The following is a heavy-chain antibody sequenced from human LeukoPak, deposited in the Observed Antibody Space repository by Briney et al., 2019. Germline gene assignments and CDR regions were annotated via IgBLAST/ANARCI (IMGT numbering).Heavy chain of an antibody. CDR1: GFTFSSYS. J-gene: IGHJ4*02. V-gene: IGHV3-21*01. D-gene: IGHD2-2*01. Sequence: GGSLRLSCAASGFTFSSYSMNWVRQAPGKGLEWVSSISSSSSYVYYADSVKGRFTISRDNAKNSVYLHVNSLRGEDTAVYYCARGYRTLDYWGQGTPVTVSS. CDR3: ARGYRTLDY. CDR2: ISSSSSYV.